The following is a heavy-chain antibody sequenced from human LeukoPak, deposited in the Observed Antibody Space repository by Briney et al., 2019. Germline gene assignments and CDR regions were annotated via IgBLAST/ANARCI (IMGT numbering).Heavy chain of an antibody. CDR1: GFTFSSDA. V-gene: IGHV3-23*01. CDR3: AKVCSSTCCYAFFDF. J-gene: IGHJ4*02. D-gene: IGHD2-2*01. Sequence: GGSLRLSYAASGFTFSSDAMSWVRQAPGKGLEWVSAISGSGGSTYYADSVKGRFTISRDNSKNTLYLQMNSLRAEDTAVYYCAKVCSSTCCYAFFDFGGQGTLVTVSS. CDR2: ISGSGGST.